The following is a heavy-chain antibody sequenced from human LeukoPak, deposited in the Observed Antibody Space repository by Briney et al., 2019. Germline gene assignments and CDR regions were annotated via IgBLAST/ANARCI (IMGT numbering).Heavy chain of an antibody. V-gene: IGHV4-4*07. D-gene: IGHD3-10*01. CDR3: ARDLVVRGVMYRYYYYMDV. CDR2: IFASGST. CDR1: GGSISSYS. Sequence: SETLSLTCTVSGGSISSYSWSWIRQPAGKGLEGIGRIFASGSTKYNPSLKSRVTMSVETSKNQFSLKLSSVTAADTAVYYCARDLVVRGVMYRYYYYMDVWGKGTTVTISS. J-gene: IGHJ6*03.